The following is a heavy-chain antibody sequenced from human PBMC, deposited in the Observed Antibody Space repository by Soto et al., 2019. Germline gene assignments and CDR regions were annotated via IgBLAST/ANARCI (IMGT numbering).Heavy chain of an antibody. J-gene: IGHJ6*02. V-gene: IGHV1-69*01. CDR1: GGTFSSYA. Sequence: QVQLVQSGAEVKKPGSSVKVSCKASGGTFSSYAISWVRQAPGQGLEWMGGIIPIFGTANYAQKFQGRVTITADESTSTAYMELSSLRSEDTAVYYCANYDAAAGGWVYYYYYGMDVWGQGTTVTVSS. D-gene: IGHD6-13*01. CDR2: IIPIFGTA. CDR3: ANYDAAAGGWVYYYYYGMDV.